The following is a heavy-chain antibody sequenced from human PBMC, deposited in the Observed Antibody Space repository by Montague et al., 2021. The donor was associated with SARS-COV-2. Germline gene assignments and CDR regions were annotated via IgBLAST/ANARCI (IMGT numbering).Heavy chain of an antibody. CDR1: GFTFNNYG. J-gene: IGHJ4*02. D-gene: IGHD1-14*01. CDR2: ISYDGSIR. Sequence: SLRLSCAASGFTFNNYGFHWVRQAPGKGLRWVALISYDGSIRHYADSVKGRFTISRDQSKNTLYLQMDSLRPEDTAVYLCARSGGILHFRASLAQLSDWGQGVLVTVSS. V-gene: IGHV3-30*04. CDR3: ARSGGILHFRASLAQLSD.